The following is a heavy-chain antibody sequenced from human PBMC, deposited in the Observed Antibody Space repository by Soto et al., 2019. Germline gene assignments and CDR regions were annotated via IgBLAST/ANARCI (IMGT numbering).Heavy chain of an antibody. V-gene: IGHV1-3*01. CDR2: ITAGNGNT. CDR1: GYTFTSYA. CDR3: ASERVGWYTMIVVGPIDY. D-gene: IGHD3-22*01. J-gene: IGHJ4*02. Sequence: QVQLVQSGAEVKKPGASVKVSCKASGYTFTSYAMHWVRQAPGQRLEWMGWITAGNGNTKYSQKFQGRVTITRDTSASTAYMDLSSLRAADTAVYYCASERVGWYTMIVVGPIDYCGQGTLVTVSS.